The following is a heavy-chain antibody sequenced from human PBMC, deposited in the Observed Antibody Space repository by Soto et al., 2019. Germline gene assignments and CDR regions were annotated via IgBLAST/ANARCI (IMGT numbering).Heavy chain of an antibody. Sequence: QPGGSLRLSCAASGFTFSSYAMHWVRQAPGKGLEWVAVISYDGSNKYYADSVKGRFTISRDNSKNTLYLQMNSLRAEDTAVYYCARDAPHIEIRYYFDYWGQGTLVTVSS. CDR3: ARDAPHIEIRYYFDY. J-gene: IGHJ4*02. V-gene: IGHV3-30-3*01. CDR2: ISYDGSNK. CDR1: GFTFSSYA.